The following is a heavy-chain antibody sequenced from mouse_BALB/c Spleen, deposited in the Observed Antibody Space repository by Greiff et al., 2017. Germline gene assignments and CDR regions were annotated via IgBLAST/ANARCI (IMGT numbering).Heavy chain of an antibody. J-gene: IGHJ4*01. V-gene: IGHV1S22*01. CDR3: TRSDYRNYYAMDY. CDR1: GYTFTSYW. CDR2: IYPGSGST. Sequence: LVRPGASVKLSCKASGYTFTSYWMHWVKQRHGQGLEWIGNIYPGSGSTNYDEKFKSKGTLTVDTSSSTAYMHLSSLTSEDSAVYYCTRSDYRNYYAMDYWGQGTSVTVSS. D-gene: IGHD2-12*01.